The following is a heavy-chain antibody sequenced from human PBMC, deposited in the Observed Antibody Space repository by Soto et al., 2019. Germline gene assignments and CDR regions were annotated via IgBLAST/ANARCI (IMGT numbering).Heavy chain of an antibody. CDR3: ASHFTGVLVLGASPPGGDNYGWDV. CDR2: IIPILDIP. CDR1: GGTFSRYT. V-gene: IGHV1-69*02. J-gene: IGHJ6*01. Sequence: QVQLVQSGAEVKKPGSSVKVSCKASGGTFSRYTISWVRQAPGQGLEWMGRIIPILDIPNYAQNFQGRVTIPADKSPSTAYMELSSLRSDDTAVYYCASHFTGVLVLGASPPGGDNYGWDVW. D-gene: IGHD2-15*01.